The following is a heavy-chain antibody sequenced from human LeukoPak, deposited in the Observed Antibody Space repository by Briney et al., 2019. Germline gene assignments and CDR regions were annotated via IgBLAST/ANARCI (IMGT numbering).Heavy chain of an antibody. V-gene: IGHV3-7*01. CDR3: AREFSGYAD. CDR2: IKQDGSEK. CDR1: GFTFSSYA. J-gene: IGHJ4*02. D-gene: IGHD3-22*01. Sequence: GGSLRLSCAASGFTFSSYAMNWVRQAPGKGLEWVANIKQDGSEKHYVDSVKGRFTISRDNAKNSLYLQMNSLRAEDTAVYYCAREFSGYADWGQGTLVTVSS.